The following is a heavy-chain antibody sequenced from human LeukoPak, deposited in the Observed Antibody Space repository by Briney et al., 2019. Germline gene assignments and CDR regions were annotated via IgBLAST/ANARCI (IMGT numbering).Heavy chain of an antibody. CDR2: IYYSGST. Sequence: SETLSLTCSVSDDSISTSDYYWGWIRQPPGKGLEWIGNIYYSGSTNYNPSLKSRVTISVDTSKNQFSLKLSSVTAADTAVYYCTRGSIAYYYMDVWGKGTTVTISS. D-gene: IGHD3-22*01. V-gene: IGHV4-61*05. J-gene: IGHJ6*03. CDR3: TRGSIAYYYMDV. CDR1: DDSISTSDYY.